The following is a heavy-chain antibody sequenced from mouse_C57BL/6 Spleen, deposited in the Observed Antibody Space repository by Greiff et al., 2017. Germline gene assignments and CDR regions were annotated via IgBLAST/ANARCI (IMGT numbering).Heavy chain of an antibody. CDR3: ARGVYYYGSSYWYFDV. CDR1: GYTFTSYW. CDR2: IYPGSGST. V-gene: IGHV1-55*01. J-gene: IGHJ1*03. D-gene: IGHD1-1*01. Sequence: LQQPGAELVKPGASVKMSCKASGYTFTSYWITWVKQRPGQGLEWIGDIYPGSGSTNYNEKFKSKATLTVDTSSSTAYMQLSSLTSEDSAVYYCARGVYYYGSSYWYFDVWGTGTTVTVSS.